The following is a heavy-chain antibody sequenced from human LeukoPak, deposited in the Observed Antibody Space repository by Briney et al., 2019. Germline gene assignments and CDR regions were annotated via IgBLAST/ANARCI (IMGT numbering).Heavy chain of an antibody. CDR3: ARGGDIVVVPAANYDY. Sequence: ASVKVSCKASGYTFTGYYMHWVRQAPGQGLEWMGWINPNSGGTNYAQKFQGRVTMTRDTSISTAYMELSGLRSDDTAVYYCARGGDIVVVPAANYDYWGQGTLVTVSS. CDR1: GYTFTGYY. CDR2: INPNSGGT. J-gene: IGHJ4*02. D-gene: IGHD2-2*01. V-gene: IGHV1-2*02.